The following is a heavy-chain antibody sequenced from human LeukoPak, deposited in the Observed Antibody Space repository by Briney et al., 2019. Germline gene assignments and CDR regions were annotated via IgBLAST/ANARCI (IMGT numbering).Heavy chain of an antibody. Sequence: VGSLRLSCAASGFTFSSYSINWVRQAPGKGLEWVSSISSGSGYIYYADSVKGRFTISRDDAKNSLCLQMNSLRADDTAVYYCARDGWPGSSYYRPFDYWGQGTLVTVSS. CDR1: GFTFSSYS. J-gene: IGHJ4*02. CDR2: ISSGSGYI. V-gene: IGHV3-21*01. CDR3: ARDGWPGSSYYRPFDY. D-gene: IGHD6-13*01.